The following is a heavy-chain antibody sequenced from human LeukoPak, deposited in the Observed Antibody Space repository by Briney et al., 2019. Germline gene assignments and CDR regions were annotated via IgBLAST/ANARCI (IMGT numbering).Heavy chain of an antibody. CDR1: GGSISSGNYY. CDR3: ARVKGGYYDFWSGYSRQRYYYYMDV. Sequence: SETLSLTCIVSGGSISSGNYYWTWIRQPPGKGLEWIGYIYYSGSTNYNPSLKSRVTISVDTSKNHFSLKLSSVTAADTAVYYCARVKGGYYDFWSGYSRQRYYYYMDVWGKGTTVTVSS. J-gene: IGHJ6*03. D-gene: IGHD3-3*01. CDR2: IYYSGST. V-gene: IGHV4-61*03.